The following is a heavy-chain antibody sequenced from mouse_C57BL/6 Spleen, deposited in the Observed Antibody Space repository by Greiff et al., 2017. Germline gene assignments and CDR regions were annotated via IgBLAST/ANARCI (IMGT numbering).Heavy chain of an antibody. CDR2: IYPGDGDT. D-gene: IGHD2-13*01. Sequence: QVQLQQSGAELVKPGASVKISCKASGYAFSRYWMNWVKQRPGKGLEWIGQIYPGDGDTNYNGKFKGKATLTADKSSSTAYMQLSSLTSEDSAVYFCARLETTEAYWGQGTLVTVSA. J-gene: IGHJ3*01. CDR1: GYAFSRYW. CDR3: ARLETTEAY. V-gene: IGHV1-80*01.